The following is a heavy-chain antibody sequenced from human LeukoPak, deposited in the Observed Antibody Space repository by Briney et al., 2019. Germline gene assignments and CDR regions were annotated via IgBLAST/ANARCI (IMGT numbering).Heavy chain of an antibody. V-gene: IGHV3-23*01. CDR3: AKEFRLVGATRGFDY. Sequence: QPGGSLRLSCAASGFTFSSNAMSWVRQAPGKGLEWVSAIIDSGGATYYADSVKGRFTISRDNSKNTLYLQMSSLRAEDTALYYCAKEFRLVGATRGFDYWGQGTLVTVSS. CDR2: IIDSGGAT. J-gene: IGHJ4*02. D-gene: IGHD1-26*01. CDR1: GFTFSSNA.